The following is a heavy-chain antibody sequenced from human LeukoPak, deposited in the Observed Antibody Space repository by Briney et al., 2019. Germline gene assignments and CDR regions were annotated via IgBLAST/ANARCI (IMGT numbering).Heavy chain of an antibody. CDR1: GYTFTGYY. D-gene: IGHD5-18*01. CDR2: INPNSGGT. J-gene: IGHJ5*02. CDR3: ARDEDTAMANWFDP. Sequence: ASVKVSCKTSGYTFTGYYMHWVRQAPGQGLEWMGWINPNSGGTNYAQKFQGRVTMTRDTSISTAYMEVSRLRSDDTAVYYCARDEDTAMANWFDPWGQGTLVTVSS. V-gene: IGHV1-2*02.